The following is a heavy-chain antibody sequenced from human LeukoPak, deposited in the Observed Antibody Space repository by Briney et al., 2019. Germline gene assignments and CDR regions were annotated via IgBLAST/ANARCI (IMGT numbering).Heavy chain of an antibody. Sequence: PSETLSLTCTVSGASISGSGYYWGWIRQPPGKGLEWIGNIYDSGSTNYNPSLKSRTTISEDTSKNQFSLKLSSVTAADTAVYYCARAIAVAGHFTEEYWGQGILVTVSS. V-gene: IGHV4-39*07. CDR2: IYDSGST. D-gene: IGHD6-19*01. J-gene: IGHJ4*02. CDR1: GASISGSGYY. CDR3: ARAIAVAGHFTEEY.